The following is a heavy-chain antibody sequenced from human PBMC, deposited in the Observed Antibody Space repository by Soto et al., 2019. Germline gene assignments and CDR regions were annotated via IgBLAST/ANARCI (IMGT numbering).Heavy chain of an antibody. Sequence: SLTRDTAGGTAGNAWAHWRVSRPGQGKGLEWIGYIYYSGSTYYNPSLKSRVTISVDTSKNQFSLKLSSVTAADTAVDVCARDQRIAAANWLDPCGPATLV. J-gene: IGHJ5*02. D-gene: IGHD6-13*01. CDR3: ARDQRIAAANWLDP. CDR1: GGTAGNAWAH. V-gene: IGHV4-31*11. CDR2: IYYSGST.